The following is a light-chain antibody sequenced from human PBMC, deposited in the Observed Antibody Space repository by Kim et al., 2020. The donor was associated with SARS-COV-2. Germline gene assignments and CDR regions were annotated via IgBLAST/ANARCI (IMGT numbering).Light chain of an antibody. CDR1: QSIGST. Sequence: PGDKATLPGRASQSIGSTLSWYQQKPGRAPRLLIYGAPPRATGTPARFSGSGSGTEFTLTISSLQSEDFAGYFCQHYNNWPVTFGGGTKVDIK. CDR2: GAP. J-gene: IGKJ4*01. CDR3: QHYNNWPVT. V-gene: IGKV3-15*01.